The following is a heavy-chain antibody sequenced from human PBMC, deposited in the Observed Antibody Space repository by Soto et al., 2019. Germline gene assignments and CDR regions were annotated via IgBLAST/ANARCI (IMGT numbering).Heavy chain of an antibody. J-gene: IGHJ6*02. Sequence: VESLKISCKSSGYSFTSYWIAWVRQMPGKGLECMGIIYPGDSDTKYNPSFQGQVTISADKSITTTYLQWSSLKASDTAIYYCAASIFYYGMDVWGQGTTVTVSS. CDR3: AASIFYYGMDV. CDR1: GYSFTSYW. CDR2: IYPGDSDT. V-gene: IGHV5-51*01.